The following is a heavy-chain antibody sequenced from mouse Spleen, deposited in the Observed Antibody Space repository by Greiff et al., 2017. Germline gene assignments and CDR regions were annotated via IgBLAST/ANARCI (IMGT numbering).Heavy chain of an antibody. Sequence: GGGLVQPKGSLKLSCAASGFSFNTYAMNWVRQAPGKGLEWVARIRSKSNNYATYYADSVKDRFTISRDDSESMLYLQMNNLKTEDTAMYYCVRRTATWFAYWGQGTLVTVSA. V-gene: IGHV10-1*01. CDR2: IRSKSNNYAT. J-gene: IGHJ3*01. CDR1: GFSFNTYA. CDR3: VRRTATWFAY. D-gene: IGHD1-2*01.